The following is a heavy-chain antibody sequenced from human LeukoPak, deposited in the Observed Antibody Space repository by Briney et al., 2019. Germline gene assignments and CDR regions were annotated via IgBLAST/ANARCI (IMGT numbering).Heavy chain of an antibody. CDR3: ARDLRPRTSDY. CDR2: ISAYNGNT. V-gene: IGHV1-18*01. CDR1: GYTFTSYG. Sequence: GASVKVSCKASGYTFTSYGISWVRQAPGQGLEGMGWISAYNGNTNYAQKLQGRVTMTTDTSTSTAYMELRSRRSDDTAVYYCARDLRPRTSDYWGQGTLVTVSS. D-gene: IGHD1-7*01. J-gene: IGHJ4*02.